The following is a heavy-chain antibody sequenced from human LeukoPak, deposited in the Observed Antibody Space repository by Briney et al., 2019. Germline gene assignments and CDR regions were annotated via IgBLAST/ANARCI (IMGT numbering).Heavy chain of an antibody. J-gene: IGHJ2*01. CDR2: INHSGST. V-gene: IGHV4-34*01. D-gene: IGHD2-21*02. Sequence: SETLSLTCAVYGGSFSGYYWSWIRQPPGKGLEWIGEINHSGSTNYNPSLKSRVTISVDTSKNQFSLKLSSVTAADTAVYYCARGGRIVVVTAILRYWYFDLWGRGTLVTVSS. CDR1: GGSFSGYY. CDR3: ARGGRIVVVTAILRYWYFDL.